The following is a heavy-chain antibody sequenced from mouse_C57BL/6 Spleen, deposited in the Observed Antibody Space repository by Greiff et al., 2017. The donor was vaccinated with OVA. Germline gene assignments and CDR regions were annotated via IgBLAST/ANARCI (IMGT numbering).Heavy chain of an antibody. CDR2: INPNNGGT. V-gene: IGHV1-18*01. CDR3: ARGATMVTERFAY. D-gene: IGHD2-2*01. J-gene: IGHJ3*01. CDR1: GYTFTDYN. Sequence: VQLKQSGPELVKPGASVKIPCKASGYTFTDYNMDWVKQSHGKSLEWIGDINPNNGGTIYNQKFKGKATLTVDKSSSTAYMELRSLTSEDTAVYYCARGATMVTERFAYWGQGTLVTVSA.